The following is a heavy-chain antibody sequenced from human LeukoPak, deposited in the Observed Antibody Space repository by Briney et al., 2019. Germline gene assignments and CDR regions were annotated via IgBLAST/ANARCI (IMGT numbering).Heavy chain of an antibody. D-gene: IGHD3-22*01. CDR3: AKPNSGYTAFHI. V-gene: IGHV3-23*01. CDR1: GFTFSSYA. Sequence: GGSLRLSGAASGFTFSSYAMSWVRQAPGKGLEWVSAISGSGGSTYYADSVKGRFTISRDNSKNTLYLQMNSLRAEDTAVYYCAKPNSGYTAFHIWGQGTMVTVSS. CDR2: ISGSGGST. J-gene: IGHJ3*02.